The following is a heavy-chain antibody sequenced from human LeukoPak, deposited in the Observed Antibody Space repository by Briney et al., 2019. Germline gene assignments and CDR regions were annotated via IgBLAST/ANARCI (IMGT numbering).Heavy chain of an antibody. D-gene: IGHD4-17*01. CDR3: NYGDSGEGRITLPRDNANNSMYLQMNSLRAEDPAVYYCARGVTIFGVVIMERAFDI. Sequence: PGGSLRRYCAAYGFTFSSYSMNWVRQAPGKGLEGGSYISSSSSYIYYAVSVKGRFTISRGNAKESLYLQIKIFRAEDTSGCYVNYGDSGEGRITLPRDNANNSMYLQMNSLRAEDPAVYYCARGVTIFGVVIMERAFDIWGQGTMVTVSS. CDR2: ISSSSSYI. V-gene: IGHV3-21*01. J-gene: IGHJ3*02. CDR1: GFTFSSYS.